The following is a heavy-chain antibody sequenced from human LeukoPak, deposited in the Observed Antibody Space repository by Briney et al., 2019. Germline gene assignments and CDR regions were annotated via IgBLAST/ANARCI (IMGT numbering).Heavy chain of an antibody. CDR2: IYHSGNT. Sequence: SETLSLTCNVSDGSISSSHWSWIRQSPGKGLGWIGYIYHSGNTNYNPSLKSRLTISVDTSKNQFSLKLSSVTAADTAVYYCARLWFGESWFDPWSQGTLVTVSS. CDR3: ARLWFGESWFDP. CDR1: DGSISSSH. D-gene: IGHD3-10*01. V-gene: IGHV4-59*01. J-gene: IGHJ5*02.